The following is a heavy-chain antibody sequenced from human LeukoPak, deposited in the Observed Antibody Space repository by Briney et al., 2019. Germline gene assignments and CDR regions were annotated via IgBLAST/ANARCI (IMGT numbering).Heavy chain of an antibody. Sequence: GGSLRLSCAASGFTFSSYGMSWVRQAPGKGLEWVSAISGSGGSTYYADSVKGRFTISRDNSKNTLYLQMNILRAEDTAVYYCAKGSYLGGYSYGSPNYYFDYWGQGTLVTVSS. CDR2: ISGSGGST. CDR1: GFTFSSYG. V-gene: IGHV3-23*01. J-gene: IGHJ4*02. CDR3: AKGSYLGGYSYGSPNYYFDY. D-gene: IGHD5-18*01.